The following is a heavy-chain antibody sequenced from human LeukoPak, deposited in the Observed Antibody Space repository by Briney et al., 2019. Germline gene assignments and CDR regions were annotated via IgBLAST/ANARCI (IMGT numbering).Heavy chain of an antibody. CDR1: GYTLTELS. J-gene: IGHJ5*02. CDR3: ATFDSSSWYGASDWFDP. CDR2: FDPEDGET. D-gene: IGHD6-13*01. V-gene: IGHV1-24*01. Sequence: GASVKVSCKVSGYTLTELSMHWVRQAPGKGLEWMGGFDPEDGETIYAQKFQGRVTMTEDTSTGTAYMELSSLRSEDTAVYYCATFDSSSWYGASDWFDPWGQGTLVTVSS.